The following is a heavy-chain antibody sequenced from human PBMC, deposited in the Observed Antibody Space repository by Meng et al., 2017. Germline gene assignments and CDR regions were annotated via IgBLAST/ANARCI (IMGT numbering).Heavy chain of an antibody. D-gene: IGHD2-15*01. CDR1: GGSFSGYY. J-gene: IGHJ4*02. Sequence: QVQLQQWGAGLLKPSETLSLTCAVYGGSFSGYYWSWIRQPPGKGREWIGEINHSGSTNYNPSLKSRVTISVDTSKNQFSLKLSSVTAADTAVYYCACPAKLGYCSGGSCYSFENWGQGTLVTVSS. CDR3: ACPAKLGYCSGGSCYSFEN. V-gene: IGHV4-34*01. CDR2: INHSGST.